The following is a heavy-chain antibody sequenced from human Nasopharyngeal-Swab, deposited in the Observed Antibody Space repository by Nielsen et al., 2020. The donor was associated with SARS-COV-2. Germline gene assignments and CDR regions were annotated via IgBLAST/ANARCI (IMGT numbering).Heavy chain of an antibody. V-gene: IGHV4-34*01. CDR1: GGSFNNFY. CDR3: GRGLDNHKVGAV. CDR2: FHPHGFP. J-gene: IGHJ4*02. D-gene: IGHD2-2*01. Sequence: SETLSLTCNVSGGSFNNFYASWVRQPPGKGLEWIGEFHPHGFPSYNPSLWSRVTISVDTSKNQLSLKFRSVTAADTAVYYCGRGLDNHKVGAVWGPGIRVTVSS.